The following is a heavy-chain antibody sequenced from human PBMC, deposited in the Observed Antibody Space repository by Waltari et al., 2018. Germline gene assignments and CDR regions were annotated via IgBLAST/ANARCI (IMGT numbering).Heavy chain of an antibody. CDR3: ARRGWLQLDRAFDI. D-gene: IGHD5-12*01. CDR1: GYSFTTYW. J-gene: IGHJ3*02. Sequence: EVQLVQSGAEVKKPGESLKISCKASGYSFTTYWIGWVRQMPGKGLEWMGIIYPGASDTRYSPSFQGQVTISADKSISTVHLQWSSLKASDTAMYYCARRGWLQLDRAFDIWGQGTMVTVSS. CDR2: IYPGASDT. V-gene: IGHV5-51*01.